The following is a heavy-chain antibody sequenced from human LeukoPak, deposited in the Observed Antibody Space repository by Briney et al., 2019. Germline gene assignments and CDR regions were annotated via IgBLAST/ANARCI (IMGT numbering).Heavy chain of an antibody. J-gene: IGHJ4*02. CDR2: ISSISYI. D-gene: IGHD4-17*01. CDR1: GFTFSSYS. V-gene: IGHV3-21*01. Sequence: GGSLRLSCAASGFTFSSYSMNWVRQAPGKGLEWVSSISSISYIYYADSVKGRFTISRDTAKNSLYLQMNSLRAEDTAVYYCARDQYGDYALDYWGQGTLVAVSS. CDR3: ARDQYGDYALDY.